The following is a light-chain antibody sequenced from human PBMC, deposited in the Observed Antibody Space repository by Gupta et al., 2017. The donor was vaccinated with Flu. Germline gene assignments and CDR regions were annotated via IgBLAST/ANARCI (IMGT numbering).Light chain of an antibody. CDR1: QSVTSR. J-gene: IGKJ4*01. V-gene: IGKV3-15*01. Sequence: PATLSWSPCERATLSCTSRQSVTSRLDWYQQKPGQAPTLLIYGASTSTSGFAVRFSGSGYGTEFILTISIRHSEDFAVYYCQHENDWPFTFGGGTKVEIK. CDR2: GAS. CDR3: QHENDWPFT.